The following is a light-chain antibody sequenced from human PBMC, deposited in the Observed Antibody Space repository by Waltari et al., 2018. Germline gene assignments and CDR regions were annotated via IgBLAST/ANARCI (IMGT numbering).Light chain of an antibody. V-gene: IGLV2-11*01. CDR1: SSDVGGYTY. Sequence: QSALTQPRSVSGSPGQSVTISCTGTSSDVGGYTYVSWYQQHPGKGPKVLIYDVSKRPPGVPDRFSASKSDNTASLTISGLQAEDEADYHCCSYAGNHVWVFGGGTKLTVL. J-gene: IGLJ3*02. CDR2: DVS. CDR3: CSYAGNHVWV.